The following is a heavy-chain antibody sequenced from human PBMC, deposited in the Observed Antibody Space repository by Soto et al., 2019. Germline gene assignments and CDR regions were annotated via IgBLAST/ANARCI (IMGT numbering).Heavy chain of an antibody. Sequence: EVQLVESGGGLVQPGGSLRLSCAASGFTFSSYWMSWVRQAPGKGLEWVANIKQDGSEKYYVDSVKGRFTISRDNAKNSLYLQMNSLRAEDTAVYYCARVSYYYDSSGYFPPDYWGQGTLVTVSS. CDR1: GFTFSSYW. CDR2: IKQDGSEK. V-gene: IGHV3-7*01. CDR3: ARVSYYYDSSGYFPPDY. J-gene: IGHJ4*02. D-gene: IGHD3-22*01.